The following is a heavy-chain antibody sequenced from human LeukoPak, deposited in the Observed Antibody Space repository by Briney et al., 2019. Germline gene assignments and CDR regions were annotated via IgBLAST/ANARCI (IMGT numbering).Heavy chain of an antibody. Sequence: PSETLSLTCTVSGGSISSGGYYWSWIRQHPGKGLEWIGYIYYSGSTYYNPSLKSRVTISVDTSKNQFSLKLSSVTAADTAVYYCARVYCSGGSCYSDGFVWFDPWGQGTLVTVSS. J-gene: IGHJ5*02. D-gene: IGHD2-15*01. CDR3: ARVYCSGGSCYSDGFVWFDP. CDR1: GGSISSGGYY. CDR2: IYYSGST. V-gene: IGHV4-31*03.